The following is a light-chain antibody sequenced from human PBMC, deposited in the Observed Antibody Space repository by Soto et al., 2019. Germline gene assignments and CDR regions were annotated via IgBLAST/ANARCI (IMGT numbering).Light chain of an antibody. CDR3: QQYNSNSPVT. CDR2: EAS. Sequence: DIQMTQSPSTLSASVGDRVIITCRASQSISRWLAWYQHKPGKAPHLLIYEASYLKSRVSSRISGSGSGTEFTLTISSLQPDDFAAYYCQQYNSNSPVTFGGGTKVEIK. CDR1: QSISRW. J-gene: IGKJ4*01. V-gene: IGKV1-5*01.